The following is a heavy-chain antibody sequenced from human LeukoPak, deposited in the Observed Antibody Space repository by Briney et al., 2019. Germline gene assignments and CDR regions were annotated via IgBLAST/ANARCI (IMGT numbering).Heavy chain of an antibody. Sequence: GGSLRLSCAASGFTFSSYGMHWVRQAPGKGLEWVAVIWYDGSNKYYADSVKGRFTISRDNSKNTLYLQMNSLRAEDTAVYYCARDSGSSWYHYYYYGMDVWGQGTTVTVSS. J-gene: IGHJ6*02. CDR1: GFTFSSYG. D-gene: IGHD6-13*01. CDR2: IWYDGSNK. CDR3: ARDSGSSWYHYYYYGMDV. V-gene: IGHV3-33*08.